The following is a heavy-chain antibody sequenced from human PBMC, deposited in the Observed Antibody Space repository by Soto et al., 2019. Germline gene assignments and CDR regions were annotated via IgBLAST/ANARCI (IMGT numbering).Heavy chain of an antibody. Sequence: QVQLVQSGAEVKKPGSSVKVSCKASGGTFSSYAISWVRQAPGQGLEWMGGIIPIFGTANYAQKFQGRVTITADESTSTAYMELSSLRSEDTAVYYCARDRNIAVAGTWIGYYNYGMDVWGQGTTVTVPS. D-gene: IGHD6-19*01. CDR2: IIPIFGTA. CDR1: GGTFSSYA. CDR3: ARDRNIAVAGTWIGYYNYGMDV. V-gene: IGHV1-69*01. J-gene: IGHJ6*02.